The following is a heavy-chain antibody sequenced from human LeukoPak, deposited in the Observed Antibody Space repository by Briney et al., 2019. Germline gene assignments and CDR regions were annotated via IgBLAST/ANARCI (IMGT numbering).Heavy chain of an antibody. V-gene: IGHV3-30*03. J-gene: IGHJ5*02. D-gene: IGHD6-13*01. CDR1: GFTFSSYG. CDR2: ISYDGSNK. Sequence: GRSLRLSCAASGFTFSSYGMHWVRQAPGKGLEWVAVISYDGSNKYYADSVKGRFTISRDNAKNSLYLQMNSLRAEDTAVYFCARVRGIVAAGTTNWFDPWGQGTLVTVSS. CDR3: ARVRGIVAAGTTNWFDP.